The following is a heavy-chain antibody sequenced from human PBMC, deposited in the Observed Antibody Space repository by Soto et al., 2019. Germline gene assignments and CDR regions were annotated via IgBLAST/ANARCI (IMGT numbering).Heavy chain of an antibody. CDR3: ARGGFPYYYYYYMDV. V-gene: IGHV4-34*01. CDR1: GGSFSGYY. J-gene: IGHJ6*03. Sequence: PSETLSLTCAVYGGSFSGYYWSWIRQPPGKGLEWIGEINHSGSTNYNPSLKSRVTISVDTSKNQFSLKLSSVTAADTAVYYCARGGFPYYYYYYMDVRAKRTTVTVSS. CDR2: INHSGST.